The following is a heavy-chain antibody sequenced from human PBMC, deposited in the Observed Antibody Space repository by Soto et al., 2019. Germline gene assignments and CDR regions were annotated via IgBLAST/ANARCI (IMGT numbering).Heavy chain of an antibody. J-gene: IGHJ4*02. CDR3: ARGESSGWYYLDY. V-gene: IGHV4-59*01. CDR2: IYYSGST. CDR1: GGSISSYY. Sequence: SETLSLTCTVSGGSISSYYWSWIRQPPGKGLEWIGYIYYSGSTSYNPSLKSRVTISVDTSKNQFSLKLSSVTAADTAVYYCARGESSGWYYLDYWGQGTLVTVSS. D-gene: IGHD6-19*01.